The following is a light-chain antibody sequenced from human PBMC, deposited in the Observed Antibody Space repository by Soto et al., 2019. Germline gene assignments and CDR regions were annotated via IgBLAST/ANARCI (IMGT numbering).Light chain of an antibody. V-gene: IGKV1-12*01. Sequence: DIQMTQSPSSVSASVGDRVTITCRASRTVSSWLAWYQQKPGKAPKLLIYGASSLQSGVPSRFSGSEYGTDFTLTISSLQPEDFATYYCQQVNSFPWTFGQGTKVEIK. CDR3: QQVNSFPWT. J-gene: IGKJ1*01. CDR2: GAS. CDR1: RTVSSW.